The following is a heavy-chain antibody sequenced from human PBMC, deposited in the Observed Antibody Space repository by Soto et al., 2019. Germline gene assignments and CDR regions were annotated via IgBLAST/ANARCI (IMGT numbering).Heavy chain of an antibody. V-gene: IGHV4-31*03. J-gene: IGHJ5*02. CDR2: IYHSGST. CDR1: GGSISSGNYY. CDR3: AREYGDPFPSNWFDP. Sequence: QVQLQESGPGLVKPSQTLSLTCTVSGGSISSGNYYWSWLRQHPGKGPEWIGYIYHSGSTYYNPSLKSRVTISVDTSKNQFSLKLSSVTAADTAIYYCAREYGDPFPSNWFDPWGQGTLVTVSS. D-gene: IGHD4-17*01.